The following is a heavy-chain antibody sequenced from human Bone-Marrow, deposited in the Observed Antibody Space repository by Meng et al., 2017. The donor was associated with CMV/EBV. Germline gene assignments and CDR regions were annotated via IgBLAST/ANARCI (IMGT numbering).Heavy chain of an antibody. CDR2: INWSGNR. D-gene: IGHD6-6*01. J-gene: IGHJ6*02. CDR1: GFNFDDYG. V-gene: IGHV3-20*04. CDR3: GREYIAVREYHYGMDV. Sequence: GESLKFSCEASGFNFDDYGMSWVRQAPGKGLEWVSGINWSGNRGYADSVKGRFTISRDNAKNSLYLQMNSLRAEDTALYYCGREYIAVREYHYGMDVWGRGTTVTVSS.